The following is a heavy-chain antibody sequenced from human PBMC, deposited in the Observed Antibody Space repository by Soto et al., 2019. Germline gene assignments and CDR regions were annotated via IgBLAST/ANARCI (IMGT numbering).Heavy chain of an antibody. CDR1: GGSFSGYY. V-gene: IGHV4-34*01. Sequence: QVQLQQWGAGLLKPSETLSLTCAVYGGSFSGYYWSWIRQPPGKGLEWSGEINHSGSTHYNPSLKSRVTISVDTSKNQFSLKLSSLTAAHTAVYYCARKSPYSSGWYDDYYYYMDVWGKGTTVTVSS. J-gene: IGHJ6*03. D-gene: IGHD6-19*01. CDR3: ARKSPYSSGWYDDYYYYMDV. CDR2: INHSGST.